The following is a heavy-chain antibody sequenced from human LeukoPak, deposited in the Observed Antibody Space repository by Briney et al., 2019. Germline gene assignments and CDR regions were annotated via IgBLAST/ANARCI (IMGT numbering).Heavy chain of an antibody. D-gene: IGHD3-16*02. Sequence: GGSLRLSCAASGFTFSGYGMHWVRQAPGKGLEWAAVISYDGSNKYYADSVKGRFTISRDNSKNTLYLQMNSLRAEDTAVYYCAKEANDYVWGSYRSYYFDYWGQGTLVTVSS. CDR1: GFTFSGYG. J-gene: IGHJ4*02. CDR3: AKEANDYVWGSYRSYYFDY. CDR2: ISYDGSNK. V-gene: IGHV3-30*18.